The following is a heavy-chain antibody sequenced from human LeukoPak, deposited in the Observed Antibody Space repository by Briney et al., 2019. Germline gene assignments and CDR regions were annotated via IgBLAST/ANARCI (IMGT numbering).Heavy chain of an antibody. D-gene: IGHD4-17*01. V-gene: IGHV2-5*05. CDR2: IYWDDNK. CDR3: AHYGDYRFMYYFDH. Sequence: SGPTLVKPTQTLTLTCTFSGFSLSTSGVGVGWIRQPPGKALEWLALIYWDDNKPYDPSLKSGLTITKDTSKNQVVLTMTNMDPVDTATYYCAHYGDYRFMYYFDHWGQGTLVTVSS. CDR1: GFSLSTSGVG. J-gene: IGHJ4*02.